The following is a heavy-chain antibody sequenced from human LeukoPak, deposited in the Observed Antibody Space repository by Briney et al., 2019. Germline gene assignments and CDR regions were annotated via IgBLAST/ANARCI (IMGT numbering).Heavy chain of an antibody. V-gene: IGHV4-38-2*02. D-gene: IGHD3-22*01. CDR2: IYHSGST. J-gene: IGHJ4*02. CDR3: ARRPYYYDSSGYRDY. CDR1: GYSISSGYY. Sequence: TSETLSLTCTVSGYSISSGYYWGWIRQPPGKRLEWIGSIYHSGSTYYNPSLKSRVTISVDTSKNQFSLKLSSVTAADTAVYYCARRPYYYDSSGYRDYWGQGTLVTVSS.